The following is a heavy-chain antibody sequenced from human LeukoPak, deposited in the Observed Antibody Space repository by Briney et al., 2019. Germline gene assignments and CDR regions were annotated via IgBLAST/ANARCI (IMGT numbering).Heavy chain of an antibody. D-gene: IGHD2-15*01. V-gene: IGHV4-59*08. J-gene: IGHJ6*02. CDR2: IYYSGST. CDR1: GGSISSYY. CDR3: ASGVGYCSGGSCYSPYYYYGMDV. Sequence: SETLSLTCTVSGGSISSYYWSWIRQPPGKGLEWIGYIYYSGSTNYNPSLKSRVTISVDTSKNQFSLKLSSVTAADTAVYYCASGVGYCSGGSCYSPYYYYGMDVWGQGTTVTVSS.